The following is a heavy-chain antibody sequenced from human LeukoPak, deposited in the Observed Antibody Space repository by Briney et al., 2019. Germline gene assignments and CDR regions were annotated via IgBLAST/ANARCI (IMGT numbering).Heavy chain of an antibody. CDR1: GYTLTELS. D-gene: IGHD1-14*01. CDR3: ATTGRTRDYFDY. V-gene: IGHV1-24*01. J-gene: IGHJ4*02. CDR2: FDPEDGET. Sequence: ASVKVSCKVSGYTLTELSMHWVRQAPGKGLEWMGGFDPEDGETIYAQKFQGRVTMTEDTSTVTAYMELSSLRSEDTAVYYCATTGRTRDYFDYWGQGTLVTVSS.